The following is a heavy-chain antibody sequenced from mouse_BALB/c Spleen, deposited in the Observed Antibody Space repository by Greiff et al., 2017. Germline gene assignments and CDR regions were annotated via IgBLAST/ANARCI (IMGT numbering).Heavy chain of an antibody. CDR2: INPSTGYT. J-gene: IGHJ3*01. Sequence: QVQLQQSGAELAKPGASVKMSCKASGYTFTSYWMHWVKQRPGQGLGWIGYINPSTGYTEYNQKFKDKATLTADKSSSTAYMQLSSLTSEDSAVYYCAREEDYWFAYWGQGTLVTVSA. CDR1: GYTFTSYW. CDR3: AREEDYWFAY. V-gene: IGHV1-7*01. D-gene: IGHD2-4*01.